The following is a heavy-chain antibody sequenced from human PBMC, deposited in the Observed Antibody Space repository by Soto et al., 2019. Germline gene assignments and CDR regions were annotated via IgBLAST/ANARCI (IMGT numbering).Heavy chain of an antibody. J-gene: IGHJ3*02. V-gene: IGHV1-69*13. CDR2: IIPIFGTA. Sequence: ASVKVSCKASGGTFSSYAISWVRQAPGQGLEWMGGIIPIFGTANYAQKFQGRVTITADESTSTAYMELSSLRSEDTAVYYCASPPSYDSSCYRAFDIWGQGTMVTVSS. CDR3: ASPPSYDSSCYRAFDI. D-gene: IGHD3-22*01. CDR1: GGTFSSYA.